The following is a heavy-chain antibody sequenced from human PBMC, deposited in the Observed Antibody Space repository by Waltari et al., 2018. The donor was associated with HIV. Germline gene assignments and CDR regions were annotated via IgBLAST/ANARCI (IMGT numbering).Heavy chain of an antibody. J-gene: IGHJ6*02. CDR1: GFTFSRFR. Sequence: EVQLVESGGGLVQPGGSLRLSCAASGFTFSRFRMNWVRQAPGKGLEWVSYISSTSNTIYYADSVKGRFTVSRDNAKNSLSLQMNSLRAEDTAVYFCAKEVVALPHYYYYGLDVWGQGTTVTVSS. CDR2: ISSTSNTI. D-gene: IGHD2-15*01. V-gene: IGHV3-48*04. CDR3: AKEVVALPHYYYYGLDV.